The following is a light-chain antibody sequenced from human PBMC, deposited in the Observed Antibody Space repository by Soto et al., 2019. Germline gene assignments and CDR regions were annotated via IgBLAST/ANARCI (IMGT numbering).Light chain of an antibody. Sequence: QSVLTQPPSVSAAPGQRVTISCSGSSSNIGRNYESWYQQFPGTAPRLLIFDTYKRPSGVPDRFSGSKSGTSSTLAITGLQSGDEADYYCAAWDSSLSIVIFGGGTQLTVL. CDR2: DTY. J-gene: IGLJ2*01. CDR3: AAWDSSLSIVI. CDR1: SSNIGRNY. V-gene: IGLV1-51*01.